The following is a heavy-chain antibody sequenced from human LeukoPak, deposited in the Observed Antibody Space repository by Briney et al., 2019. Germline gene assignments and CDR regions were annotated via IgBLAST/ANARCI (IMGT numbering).Heavy chain of an antibody. CDR2: IYYSGST. J-gene: IGHJ3*02. CDR1: GGSISSGGYY. Sequence: SETLSLTCTVSGGSISSGGYYWSWIRQHPGKGLEWIGYIYYSGSTYYNPSLKSRVTISVDTSKNQFSLKLSSVTAADTAVYYCARKTGYSSSWYGNAFDIWGQGTMVTVSS. CDR3: ARKTGYSSSWYGNAFDI. V-gene: IGHV4-31*03. D-gene: IGHD6-13*01.